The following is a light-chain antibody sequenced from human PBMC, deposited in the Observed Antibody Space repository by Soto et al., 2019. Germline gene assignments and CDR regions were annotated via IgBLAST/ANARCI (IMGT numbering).Light chain of an antibody. CDR2: DAS. CDR1: QSVSSY. J-gene: IGKJ1*01. Sequence: EIVLTQSPATLSLSPGERATLSCRASQSVSSYLAWYQQKPGQAPRLLIYDASNRATGIPARFSGSGSGTDFTLTISSPEPEEFAVYYWQQRSNWPRTFGQGTKVELK. CDR3: QQRSNWPRT. V-gene: IGKV3-11*01.